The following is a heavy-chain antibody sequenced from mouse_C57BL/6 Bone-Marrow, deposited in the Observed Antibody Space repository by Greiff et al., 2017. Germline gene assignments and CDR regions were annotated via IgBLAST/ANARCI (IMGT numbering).Heavy chain of an antibody. V-gene: IGHV1-76*01. CDR3: ASEVIWFAY. J-gene: IGHJ3*01. D-gene: IGHD2-12*01. CDR1: GYTFTDYY. CDR2: IYPGSGNT. Sequence: QVQLKESGAELVRPGASVKLSCKASGYTFTDYYINWVKQRPGQGLEWIARIYPGSGNTYYNEKFKGKATLTAEKSSSTAYMQLSSLTSEDSAVYFCASEVIWFAYWCQGTLVTVSA.